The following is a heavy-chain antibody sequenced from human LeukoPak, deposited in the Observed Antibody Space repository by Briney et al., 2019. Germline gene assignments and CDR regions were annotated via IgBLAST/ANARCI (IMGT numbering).Heavy chain of an antibody. V-gene: IGHV3-23*01. CDR3: AKDAFRSTIFGVLYRWFDP. D-gene: IGHD3-3*01. CDR2: ISGSGGST. J-gene: IGHJ5*02. CDR1: GFTFSSYA. Sequence: RGSLRLSCAASGFTFSSYAMSWVRQAPGKGLEWVSAISGSGGSTYYADSVKGRFTISRDNSKNTLYLQMNSLRAEDTAVYYCAKDAFRSTIFGVLYRWFDPWGQGTLVTVSS.